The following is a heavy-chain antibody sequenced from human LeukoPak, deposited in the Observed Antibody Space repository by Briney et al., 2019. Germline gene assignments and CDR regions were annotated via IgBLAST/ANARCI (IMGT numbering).Heavy chain of an antibody. CDR2: IHYSGRA. J-gene: IGHJ6*02. Sequence: PSQTLSLTCTVSGGSISGTYWTWVRQPPGKGLEWLGQIHYSGRADYNPSLKSRITISVETSKNQMSLKLTSVTPADTAIYYCARFGVDYDMGVWGQGTTVTVSS. V-gene: IGHV4-59*01. CDR3: ARFGVDYDMGV. CDR1: GGSISGTY. D-gene: IGHD3-16*01.